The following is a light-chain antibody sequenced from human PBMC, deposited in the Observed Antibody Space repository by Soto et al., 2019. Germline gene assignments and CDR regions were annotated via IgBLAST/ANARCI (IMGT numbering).Light chain of an antibody. J-gene: IGLJ2*01. CDR1: SSDVGGYNY. V-gene: IGLV2-14*01. Sequence: QSVLTQPASVSGSPGQSITISCTGTSSDVGGYNYVSWYQQHPGKAPKLMIYEVSNRPSGVSNRFSGSKTGNTASLTISGLQAGDEADYYCSSYTRSSTLVVFGGGTQLTVL. CDR3: SSYTRSSTLVV. CDR2: EVS.